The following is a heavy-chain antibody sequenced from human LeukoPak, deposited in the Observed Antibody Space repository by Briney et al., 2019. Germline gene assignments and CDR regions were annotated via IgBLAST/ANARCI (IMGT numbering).Heavy chain of an antibody. CDR1: GFTFDNYG. CDR2: TNWNGGST. V-gene: IGHV3-20*04. CDR3: ARGRGSGSYNSIHY. D-gene: IGHD3-10*01. J-gene: IGHJ4*02. Sequence: GGSLRLSCAASGFTFDNYGMSWVRQAPGKGREGVSGTNWNGGSTGYADSVKGRFTISRDNAKNSLYLQMNSLRVEDTASYYCARGRGSGSYNSIHYWGQGTLVTVSS.